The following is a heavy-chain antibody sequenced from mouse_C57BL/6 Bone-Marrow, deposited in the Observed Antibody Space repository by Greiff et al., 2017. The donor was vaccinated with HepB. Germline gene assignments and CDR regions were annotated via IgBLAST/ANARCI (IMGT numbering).Heavy chain of an antibody. Sequence: VQLQQSGAELVRPGTSVKMSCKASGYTFTNYWIGWAKQRPGHGLEWIGDIYPGGGYTNYNEKFKGKATLTADKSSSTAYMQFSSLTSEDSAIYYCARSGYYGSASYYFDYWGQGTTLTVSS. CDR2: IYPGGGYT. V-gene: IGHV1-63*01. CDR3: ARSGYYGSASYYFDY. D-gene: IGHD1-1*01. CDR1: GYTFTNYW. J-gene: IGHJ2*01.